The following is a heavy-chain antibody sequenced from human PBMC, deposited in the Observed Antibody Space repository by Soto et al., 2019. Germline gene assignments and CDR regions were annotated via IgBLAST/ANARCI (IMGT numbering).Heavy chain of an antibody. V-gene: IGHV4-31*03. J-gene: IGHJ5*02. CDR2: IYYSGST. Sequence: SETLSLTCTFSGDSISRGAYYWTWIRQHPGKGLEWIGYIYYSGSTYYNPSLKSRVTISVDTSKNQFSLKLSSVTAADTAVYYCARLYCISTSCYPFDPWGQGTLVTVSS. CDR1: GDSISRGAYY. D-gene: IGHD2-2*01. CDR3: ARLYCISTSCYPFDP.